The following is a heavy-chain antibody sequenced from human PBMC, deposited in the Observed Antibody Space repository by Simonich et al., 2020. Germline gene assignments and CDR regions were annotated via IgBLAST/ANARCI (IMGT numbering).Heavy chain of an antibody. V-gene: IGHV1-2*02. Sequence: QVQLVQSGAEVKKPGASVKVSCKASGYTFTGYYMHWVRQAPGHGIKWKRWTNPNSVGKNYAQKLQGRVTMARDTSNSTAYMELSRLRSDDTAVYYCAREEANGYSSSWNWFDPWGQGTLVTVSS. CDR2: TNPNSVGK. CDR1: GYTFTGYY. D-gene: IGHD6-13*01. CDR3: AREEANGYSSSWNWFDP. J-gene: IGHJ5*02.